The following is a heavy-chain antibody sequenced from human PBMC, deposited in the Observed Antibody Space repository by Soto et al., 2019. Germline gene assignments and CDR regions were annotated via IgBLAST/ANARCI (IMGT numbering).Heavy chain of an antibody. J-gene: IGHJ6*02. V-gene: IGHV4-39*01. CDR1: GGSISSSSYY. CDR2: IYYSGST. Sequence: PSETLSLTCTVSGGSISSSSYYWGWIRQPPGKGLEWIGSIYYSGSTYYSPSLESRVTISVDTSKNQFSLKLSSVTAADTAVYYCARRLYYDSSGFEGGGMDVWGQGTTVTVSS. CDR3: ARRLYYDSSGFEGGGMDV. D-gene: IGHD3-22*01.